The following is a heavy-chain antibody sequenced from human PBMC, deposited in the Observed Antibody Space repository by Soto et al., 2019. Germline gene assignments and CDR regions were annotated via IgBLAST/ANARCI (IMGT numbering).Heavy chain of an antibody. CDR2: IYHSGST. J-gene: IGHJ5*02. Sequence: QLQLQESGSGLVKPSQTLSLTCAVSGGSISSGGYSWSWIRQPPGKGLEWIGYIYHSGSTYYNPSLKSRVTISVDRAKNQFSLKLSSVTAADTAVYYRATQGHSRNWFDPWGQGTLVTVSS. CDR3: ATQGHSRNWFDP. CDR1: GGSISSGGYS. V-gene: IGHV4-30-2*01. D-gene: IGHD4-4*01.